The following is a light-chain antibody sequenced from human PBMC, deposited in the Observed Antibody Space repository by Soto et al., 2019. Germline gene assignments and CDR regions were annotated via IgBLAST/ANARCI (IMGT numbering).Light chain of an antibody. CDR2: DAS. J-gene: IGKJ2*02. CDR3: QQYNSCFMCT. CDR1: QFITRW. Sequence: DIQMTQTPSTLSASVGDRVTITCRASQFITRWLSWYQQKTGKDPKLLIYDASSLESGVPARFSGSGSGTEFTLTISGLQADESAIYYCQQYNSCFMCTFGQGTKVEIK. V-gene: IGKV1-5*01.